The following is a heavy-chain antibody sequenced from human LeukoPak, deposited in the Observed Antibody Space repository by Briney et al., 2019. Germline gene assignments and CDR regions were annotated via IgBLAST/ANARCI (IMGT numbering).Heavy chain of an antibody. CDR2: INHSGST. D-gene: IGHD5-12*01. V-gene: IGHV4-34*01. J-gene: IGHJ5*02. CDR1: GGSFSGYY. Sequence: SETLSLTCAVYGGSFSGYYWSWVRQPPGKGLEWIGEINHSGSTNYNPSLKSRVTISVDTSKNQFSLKLSSVTAADTAVYYCARGIVDIDNWFDPWGQGTLVTVSS. CDR3: ARGIVDIDNWFDP.